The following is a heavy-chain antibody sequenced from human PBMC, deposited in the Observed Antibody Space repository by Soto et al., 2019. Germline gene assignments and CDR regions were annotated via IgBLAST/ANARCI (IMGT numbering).Heavy chain of an antibody. V-gene: IGHV1-2*02. CDR2: INPDTGGT. J-gene: IGHJ4*02. Sequence: ASVKVSCKSSGYTFTGYYMHWVRQAPGQGLEWMGWINPDTGGTNYAQKFQGRVTMTRDTSISTAFMELSSLTSDDTAVYYCARDRILVAATGSDYWGQGTLVTVSS. CDR3: ARDRILVAATGSDY. D-gene: IGHD2-15*01. CDR1: GYTFTGYY.